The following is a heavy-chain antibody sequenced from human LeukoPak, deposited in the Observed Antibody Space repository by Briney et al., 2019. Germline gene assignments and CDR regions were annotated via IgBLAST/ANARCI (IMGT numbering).Heavy chain of an antibody. J-gene: IGHJ4*02. CDR2: ISGTSSYI. D-gene: IGHD3-10*01. V-gene: IGHV3-21*01. CDR1: GFTFSSYS. Sequence: GGSLRLSCAASGFTFSSYSMNWVRQAPGKGLEWVSFISGTSSYIYYADSVEGRFTISRDNAKNSLYLQMNSLRAEDTAVYYCARGEYGSGSYHIDYWGQGTLVTVSS. CDR3: ARGEYGSGSYHIDY.